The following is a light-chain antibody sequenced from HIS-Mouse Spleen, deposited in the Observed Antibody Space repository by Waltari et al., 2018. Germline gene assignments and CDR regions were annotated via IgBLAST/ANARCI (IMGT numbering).Light chain of an antibody. Sequence: SYELTQPPSVSVSSGQTARITCPGDALTKQYAYWYQQKSGQAPVLVIYEDSKRPSGIPERFSGSSSGTMATLTISGAQVEDEADYYCYSTDSSGNHRVFGGGTKLTVL. V-gene: IGLV3-10*01. J-gene: IGLJ2*01. CDR2: EDS. CDR1: ALTKQY. CDR3: YSTDSSGNHRV.